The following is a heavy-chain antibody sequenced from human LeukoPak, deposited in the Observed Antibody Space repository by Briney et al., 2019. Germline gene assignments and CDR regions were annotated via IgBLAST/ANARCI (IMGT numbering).Heavy chain of an antibody. V-gene: IGHV3-23*01. J-gene: IGHJ4*02. D-gene: IGHD3-22*01. CDR1: GFTFSSYA. CDR2: ISGSGGST. CDR3: AKDQYYDSSGYYYHYFDY. Sequence: GASLRLSCAASGFTFSSYAMSWVRQAPGKGLEWVSAISGSGGSTYYADSVKGRFTISRDNSENTLYLQMNSLGAEDTAVYYCAKDQYYDSSGYYYHYFDYWGQGTLVTVSS.